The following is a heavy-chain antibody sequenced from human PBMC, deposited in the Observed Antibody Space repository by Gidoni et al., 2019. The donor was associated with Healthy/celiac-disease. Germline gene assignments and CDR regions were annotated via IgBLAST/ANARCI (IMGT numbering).Heavy chain of an antibody. V-gene: IGHV3-30*04. CDR2: ISYDGRNK. CDR3: ARGMATISPGWFDP. J-gene: IGHJ5*02. Sequence: QVQLVESGGGVVQPGRSLRLSCAASGFPFRSYAMHWVRQAPGKGLEWVAVISYDGRNKYYADSVKGRFTISRDNSKNTLYLQMNSLRAEDTAVYYCARGMATISPGWFDPWGQGTLVTVSS. D-gene: IGHD5-12*01. CDR1: GFPFRSYA.